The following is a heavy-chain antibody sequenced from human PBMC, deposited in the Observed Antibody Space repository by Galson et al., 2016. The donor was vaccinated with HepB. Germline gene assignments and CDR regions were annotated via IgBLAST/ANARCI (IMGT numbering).Heavy chain of an antibody. Sequence: SVKVSCKASGYTFTRYYIHWVRQAPGRGLEWMGVINPSGGSTKDAQQFQGRVTKTRDNSINTAYMELGGLRSEDTAVYYCVPHLTETPDYFHFWGQGTLVTVSS. CDR2: INPSGGST. V-gene: IGHV1-46*01. D-gene: IGHD1-20*01. CDR1: GYTFTRYY. J-gene: IGHJ4*02. CDR3: VPHLTETPDYFHF.